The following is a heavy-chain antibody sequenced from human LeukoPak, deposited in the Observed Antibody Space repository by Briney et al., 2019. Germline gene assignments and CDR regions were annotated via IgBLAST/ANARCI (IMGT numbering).Heavy chain of an antibody. Sequence: GGSLRLSCAASGFTFSSYAMHWVRQAPGKGLEWVAVISYDGSNKYYADSVKGRFTISRDNSKNTLYLQMNSLRAEDTAVYYCAKGASYTNLRLGELLFDPWGQGTLVTVSS. J-gene: IGHJ5*02. V-gene: IGHV3-30*04. CDR1: GFTFSSYA. CDR2: ISYDGSNK. CDR3: AKGASYTNLRLGELLFDP. D-gene: IGHD3-16*01.